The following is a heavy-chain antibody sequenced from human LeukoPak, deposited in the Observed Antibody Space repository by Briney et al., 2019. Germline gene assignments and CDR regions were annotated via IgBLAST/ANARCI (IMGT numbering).Heavy chain of an antibody. J-gene: IGHJ5*02. D-gene: IGHD3-22*01. Sequence: ASVKVSCKASGYTFTSYGISWARQAPGQGLEWMGWISAYNGNTNYAQKLQGRVTMTTDTSTSTAYMELRSLRSDDTAVYYCARDLESSGPYPYTLGPHNWFDPWGQGTLVTVSS. CDR2: ISAYNGNT. CDR3: ARDLESSGPYPYTLGPHNWFDP. V-gene: IGHV1-18*01. CDR1: GYTFTSYG.